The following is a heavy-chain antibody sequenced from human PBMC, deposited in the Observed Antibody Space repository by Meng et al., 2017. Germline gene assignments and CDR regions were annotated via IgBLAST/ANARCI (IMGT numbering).Heavy chain of an antibody. CDR3: ARDLCSSTSCYYYYYGMDV. Sequence: GESLKISCAASGFTFSSYWMHWVRQAPGKGLEWVSSISSSSSYIYYADSVKGRFTISRDNAKNSLYLQMNSLRAEDTAVYYCARDLCSSTSCYYYYYGMDVWGQGTTVTVSS. J-gene: IGHJ6*02. D-gene: IGHD2-2*01. CDR1: GFTFSSYW. V-gene: IGHV3-21*01. CDR2: ISSSSSYI.